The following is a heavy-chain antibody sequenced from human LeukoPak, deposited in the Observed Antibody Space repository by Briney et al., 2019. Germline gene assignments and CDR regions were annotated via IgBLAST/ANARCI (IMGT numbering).Heavy chain of an antibody. CDR3: ARDSGRGYCTNGVCYTDDY. CDR1: GYTFTSFF. Sequence: ASVKVSCKASGYTFTSFFMHWVRQAPGQGLEWMGIINPRGGSATSAQRFQGRLTVTRDTSTSTVYMELSSLTSEDTAVYYCARDSGRGYCTNGVCYTDDYWGQGTLVTVSS. CDR2: INPRGGSA. V-gene: IGHV1-46*01. J-gene: IGHJ4*02. D-gene: IGHD2-8*01.